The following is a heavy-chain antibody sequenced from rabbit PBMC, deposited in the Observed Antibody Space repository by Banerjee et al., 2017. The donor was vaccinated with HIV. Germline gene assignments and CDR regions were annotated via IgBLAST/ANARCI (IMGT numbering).Heavy chain of an antibody. V-gene: IGHV1S40*01. J-gene: IGHJ4*01. CDR2: IYTGDGNS. CDR1: GFSFSSGYD. Sequence: QQLVESGGGLVKPGASLTLTCTASGFSFSSGYDMCWVRQAPGKGLEWIACIYTGDGNSYYASWAKGRFTISKTSSTTVTLQMTSLTAADTATYFCARDEDARVPGYAYNLWGQGTLVTVS. CDR3: ARDEDARVPGYAYNL. D-gene: IGHD6-1*01.